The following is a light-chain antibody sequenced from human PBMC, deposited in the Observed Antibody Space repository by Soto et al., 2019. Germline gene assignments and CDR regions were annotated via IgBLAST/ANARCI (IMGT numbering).Light chain of an antibody. CDR2: GAS. V-gene: IGKV3-20*01. CDR3: HQYGTSPLT. Sequence: ESVVTRARRTLSLSPGERATLYCRASQSVTSGYLAWYQQKPGQSPRLLMYGASSRATGVPDRFSGSGSGTDFTLTITRLEPEDFAVYYCHQYGTSPLTFGGGTKVDI. J-gene: IGKJ4*01. CDR1: QSVTSGY.